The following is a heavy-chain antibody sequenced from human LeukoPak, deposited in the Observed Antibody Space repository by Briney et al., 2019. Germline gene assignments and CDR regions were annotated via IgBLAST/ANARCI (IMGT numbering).Heavy chain of an antibody. Sequence: SVKVSCKASGGTFSSYAISWVRQAPGQGLEWMGRIIPILGIANYAQKFQGRVTITADKSTSTAYMELSSLRSEDTAVYYCARSEGGYSHFDYWGQGTLVTVSS. CDR3: ARSEGGYSHFDY. V-gene: IGHV1-69*04. CDR2: IIPILGIA. J-gene: IGHJ4*02. D-gene: IGHD5-18*01. CDR1: GGTFSSYA.